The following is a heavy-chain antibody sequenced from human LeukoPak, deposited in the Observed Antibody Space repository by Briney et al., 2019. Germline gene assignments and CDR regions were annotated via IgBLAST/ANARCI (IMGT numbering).Heavy chain of an antibody. CDR2: IYYSGST. Sequence: SQTLSLTCTVSGGSISSGGYYWSWIRQHPGKGLEWIGYIYYSGSTYYNPSLKSRVTISVDTSKNQFSLKLSSVTAADTAVYYCARVNYYYYYMDVWGKGTTVTVSS. V-gene: IGHV4-31*03. CDR3: ARVNYYYYYMDV. CDR1: GGSISSGGYY. J-gene: IGHJ6*03.